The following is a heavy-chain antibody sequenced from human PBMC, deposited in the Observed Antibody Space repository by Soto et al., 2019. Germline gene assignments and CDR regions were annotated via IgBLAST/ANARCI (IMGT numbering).Heavy chain of an antibody. D-gene: IGHD3-3*01. CDR3: ARGGVDFWSGYWGVDY. V-gene: IGHV3-11*01. J-gene: IGHJ4*02. CDR2: ISSTGSSM. Sequence: PGGSLRLSCAASGFTFSDYYMSWIRQAPGKGLEWVSHISSTGSSMYYVDSVRDRFIISRYNAKNSLYLEMNSLRAEDTAVYYCARGGVDFWSGYWGVDYWGQGTLVTVSP. CDR1: GFTFSDYY.